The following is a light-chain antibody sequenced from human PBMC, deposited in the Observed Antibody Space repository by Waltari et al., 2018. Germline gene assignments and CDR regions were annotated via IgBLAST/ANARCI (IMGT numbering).Light chain of an antibody. CDR2: DVS. V-gene: IGLV2-14*01. CDR3: SSYTSSSIVV. Sequence: QSALTQPASVSGSPGQLITIPCPGTSSDVGGYNYVSWYQQHPGKAPKLMIYDVSKRPSGVSNRFSGSKSGNTASLTISGLQAEDEADYYCSSYTSSSIVVFGGGTKLTVL. CDR1: SSDVGGYNY. J-gene: IGLJ2*01.